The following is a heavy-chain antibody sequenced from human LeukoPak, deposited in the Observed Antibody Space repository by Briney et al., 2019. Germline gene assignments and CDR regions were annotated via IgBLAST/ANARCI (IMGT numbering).Heavy chain of an antibody. J-gene: IGHJ6*04. V-gene: IGHV1-69*01. CDR1: GGTFSSYA. CDR3: ARVDCSSTSCYDYYYYGMDV. Sequence: SVKVSCKASGGTFSSYAISWVRQAPGQGLEWMGGIIPIFGTANYAQKFQGRVTITADESTSTAYMELSSLRSEDTVVYYCARVDCSSTSCYDYYYYGMDVWGKGTTVTVSS. D-gene: IGHD2-2*01. CDR2: IIPIFGTA.